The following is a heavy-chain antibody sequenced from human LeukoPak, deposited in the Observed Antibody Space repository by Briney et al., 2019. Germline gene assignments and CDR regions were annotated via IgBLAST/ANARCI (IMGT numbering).Heavy chain of an antibody. Sequence: ASVKVSCKASGYTFTSYAISWVRQAPGQGLEWMGGIIPIFGTANYAQKFQGRVTITADESTSTAYMELSSLRSEDTAVYYCAREIDPPLEGIAAPNWFDPWGQGTLVTVSS. CDR2: IIPIFGTA. CDR3: AREIDPPLEGIAAPNWFDP. CDR1: GYTFTSYA. D-gene: IGHD6-6*01. J-gene: IGHJ5*02. V-gene: IGHV1-69*13.